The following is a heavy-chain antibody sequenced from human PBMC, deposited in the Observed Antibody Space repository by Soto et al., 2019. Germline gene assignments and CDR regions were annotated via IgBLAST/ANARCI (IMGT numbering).Heavy chain of an antibody. CDR2: VTSSGAST. D-gene: IGHD4-17*01. CDR1: GFIFSNFA. CDR3: AKAGPTVATPFDY. J-gene: IGHJ4*02. Sequence: EVQLLDSGGGLVQPGGSLRLSCAASGFIFSNFAVGWVRQAPGKGLEWVSTVTSSGASTDYADSVKGRFTISRDNSKNTLFLQMTSLRAEDTAVYFCAKAGPTVATPFDYWGQGTLVSVSS. V-gene: IGHV3-23*01.